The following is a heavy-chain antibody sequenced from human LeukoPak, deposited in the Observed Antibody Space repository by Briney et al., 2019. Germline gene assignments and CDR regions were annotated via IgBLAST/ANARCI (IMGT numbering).Heavy chain of an antibody. D-gene: IGHD6-13*01. Sequence: KTSETLSLTCTVSGGSISSYYWSWIRQPAGKGLEWIGRIYTSGSTNYNPSFKSRVTMSVDASKNQFSLKLSSVTAADTAVYYCARVDSSSWIDYWGQGTLVTVSS. J-gene: IGHJ4*02. CDR2: IYTSGST. V-gene: IGHV4-4*07. CDR3: ARVDSSSWIDY. CDR1: GGSISSYY.